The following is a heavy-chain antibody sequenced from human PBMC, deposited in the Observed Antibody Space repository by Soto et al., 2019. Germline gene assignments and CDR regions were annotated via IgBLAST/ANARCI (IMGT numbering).Heavy chain of an antibody. D-gene: IGHD2-15*01. CDR1: GFTFKTYA. Sequence: GGSLRLSCAASGFTFKTYAMSWVRQAPGKGLEWVAGMNGSGGNIFYADSVKGRFTISRDNFNNMLFLQMDSLRVEDTARYFCAKDEPYCTGGSCYSAWHNWFDPWGQGTLVTVSS. J-gene: IGHJ5*02. CDR2: MNGSGGNI. CDR3: AKDEPYCTGGSCYSAWHNWFDP. V-gene: IGHV3-23*01.